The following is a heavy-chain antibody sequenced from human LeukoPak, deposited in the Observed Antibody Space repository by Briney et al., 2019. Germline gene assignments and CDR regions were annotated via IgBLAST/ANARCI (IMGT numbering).Heavy chain of an antibody. Sequence: GASVRVPCKPSEGTFSSYVISWVRQAPGKGLKWMGGIIPIFGTANYAQKFQGRVTITADESTSTAYMELSSLRSEDTAVYYCAREGTVTTFDYWGQGTLVTVSS. D-gene: IGHD4-17*01. J-gene: IGHJ4*02. CDR3: AREGTVTTFDY. V-gene: IGHV1-69*13. CDR1: EGTFSSYV. CDR2: IIPIFGTA.